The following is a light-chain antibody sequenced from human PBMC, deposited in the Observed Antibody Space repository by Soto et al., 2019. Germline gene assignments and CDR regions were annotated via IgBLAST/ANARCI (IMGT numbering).Light chain of an antibody. Sequence: QSALTQPASVSGSPGQSITISCTGTSSDVGGYNYVSWYQQHPGKVPKLIIYDVSNRPSGVSNRFSGSKSGNTASLTISGLQAEDEADYYCNSYTSNSTLGVFGTGTKVTVL. CDR3: NSYTSNSTLGV. J-gene: IGLJ1*01. CDR1: SSDVGGYNY. CDR2: DVS. V-gene: IGLV2-14*03.